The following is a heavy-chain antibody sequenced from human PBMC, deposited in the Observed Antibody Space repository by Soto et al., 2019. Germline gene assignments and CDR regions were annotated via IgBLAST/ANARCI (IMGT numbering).Heavy chain of an antibody. V-gene: IGHV4-30-2*01. CDR1: GGSISSGGYS. CDR2: IYHSGST. Sequence: ASETLSLTCAVSGGSISSGGYSWSWIRQPPGKGLEWIGYIYHSGSTYYNPSLKSRVTISVDRSKNQFSLKLSSVTAADTALYYCARNDIPTTLYSSNWNPIDYWGQGTLVTVSS. J-gene: IGHJ4*02. CDR3: ARNDIPTTLYSSNWNPIDY. D-gene: IGHD6-13*01.